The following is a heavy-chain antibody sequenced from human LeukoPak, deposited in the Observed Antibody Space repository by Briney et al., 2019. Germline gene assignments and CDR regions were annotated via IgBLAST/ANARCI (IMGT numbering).Heavy chain of an antibody. V-gene: IGHV3-23*01. CDR3: ADYRKPQGLDY. Sequence: PGGSLRVSCEVSEVPFSMDAMCWGLEAPGQGVEWGSAIDARGSDTYSTDSVKGRFTISRDNSKNTVYLQMNSLRVEHTAVYYCADYRKPQGLDYWGQGTLVTVSS. CDR2: IDARGSDT. J-gene: IGHJ4*02. D-gene: IGHD1-14*01. CDR1: EVPFSMDA.